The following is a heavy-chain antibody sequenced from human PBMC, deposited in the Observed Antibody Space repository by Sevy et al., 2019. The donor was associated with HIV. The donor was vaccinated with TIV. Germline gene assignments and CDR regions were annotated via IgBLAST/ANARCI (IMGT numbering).Heavy chain of an antibody. CDR3: SGYYGSGSPRGNAFDI. CDR1: GFTFSSYA. CDR2: IGGSGGST. Sequence: GGSLRLSCAASGFTFSSYAMSWVRQAPGKELEWVSAIGGSGGSTYYADSVKGRFTISRDNSKNTLYLQMNSLRTEDTAVYYCSGYYGSGSPRGNAFDIWGQGTMVTVSS. D-gene: IGHD3-10*01. J-gene: IGHJ3*02. V-gene: IGHV3-23*01.